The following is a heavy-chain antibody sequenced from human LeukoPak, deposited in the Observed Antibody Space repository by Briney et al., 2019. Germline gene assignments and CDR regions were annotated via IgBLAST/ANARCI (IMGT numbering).Heavy chain of an antibody. Sequence: PSQTLSLTCTVSGGSISSGTYYWSWIRQPAGKGLEWIGRMHTSGSTNYNPSLKSRVTISVDTSKNQFSLKLSSVTAADTAVYYCARVGYYDSSGPIDYWGQGTLVTVSS. CDR2: MHTSGST. J-gene: IGHJ4*02. V-gene: IGHV4-61*02. CDR3: ARVGYYDSSGPIDY. D-gene: IGHD3-22*01. CDR1: GGSISSGTYY.